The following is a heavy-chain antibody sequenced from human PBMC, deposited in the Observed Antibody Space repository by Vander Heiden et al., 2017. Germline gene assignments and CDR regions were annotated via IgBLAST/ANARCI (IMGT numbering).Heavy chain of an antibody. CDR1: GFTFNSNW. CDR3: VRDFLRRNGRESNVFDV. Sequence: EVQLVESGGDLVQSGGSLRLPCAASGFTFNSNWMHWVRQVPGRGLMWVSRISSDGTIINYADAVKGRFTISRDNAKNTVFLQMNSLRAEDTARYYCVRDFLRRNGRESNVFDVWGQGTAVIVSS. V-gene: IGHV3-74*01. J-gene: IGHJ3*01. D-gene: IGHD3-3*01. CDR2: ISSDGTII.